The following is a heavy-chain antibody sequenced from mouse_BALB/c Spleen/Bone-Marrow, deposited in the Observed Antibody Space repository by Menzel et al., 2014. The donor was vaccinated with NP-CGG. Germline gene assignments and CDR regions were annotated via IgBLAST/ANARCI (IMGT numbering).Heavy chain of an antibody. CDR1: GYTFTSYY. Sequence: QVQLQQSGAELVNPGASVKLSCKASGYTFTSYYMCWVKQRPGQGLEWIGEINPSNGGTNFNEKFKSKATLTVDKSSSTAYMSLSSLTSEDSAVYSWTRSRRAMDHWGQGTTVTVSS. D-gene: IGHD2-12*01. V-gene: IGHV1S81*02. CDR2: INPSNGGT. CDR3: TRSRRAMDH. J-gene: IGHJ4*01.